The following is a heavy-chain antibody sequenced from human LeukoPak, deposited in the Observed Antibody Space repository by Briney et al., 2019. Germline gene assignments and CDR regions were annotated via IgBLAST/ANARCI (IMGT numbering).Heavy chain of an antibody. CDR3: ARDGDLYSDYGLDFDY. J-gene: IGHJ4*02. D-gene: IGHD5-12*01. CDR2: MNPNSGNT. V-gene: IGHV1-8*01. Sequence: ASVKVSCKASGYSFTSYYMHWVRQATGQGLEWMGWMNPNSGNTGYAQKFQGRVTMTRNTSISTAYMELSSLRSEDTAVYYCARDGDLYSDYGLDFDYWGQGTLVTVSS. CDR1: GYSFTSYY.